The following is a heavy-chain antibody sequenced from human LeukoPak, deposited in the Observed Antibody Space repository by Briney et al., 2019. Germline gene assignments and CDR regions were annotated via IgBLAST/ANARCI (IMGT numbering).Heavy chain of an antibody. Sequence: GGSLRLSCAASGFTFSGYAMHWVRQAPGKGLEYMAGVSFDGTNKYYADSVKGRFTISRDNSRNTLYLQINSLRTADTALYYCARDGPLQSLDYWGQGTLVTVSS. CDR2: VSFDGTNK. CDR1: GFTFSGYA. V-gene: IGHV3-30*04. D-gene: IGHD4-11*01. CDR3: ARDGPLQSLDY. J-gene: IGHJ4*02.